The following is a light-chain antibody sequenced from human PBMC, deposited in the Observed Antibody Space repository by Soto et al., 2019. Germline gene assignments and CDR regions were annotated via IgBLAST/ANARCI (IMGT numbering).Light chain of an antibody. CDR2: DAS. Sequence: EIVLTQCPATLSLSTGERATLSCRASQSVNNYLAWYQQRPGQAPRLLIYDASNRATGIQARFNGIGSGTDVTLTISRLEPEDFAVYDCQLSQQRSSWQPIAFGQGTRLEIK. J-gene: IGKJ5*01. CDR3: QLSQQRSSWQPIA. CDR1: QSVNNY. V-gene: IGKV3-11*01.